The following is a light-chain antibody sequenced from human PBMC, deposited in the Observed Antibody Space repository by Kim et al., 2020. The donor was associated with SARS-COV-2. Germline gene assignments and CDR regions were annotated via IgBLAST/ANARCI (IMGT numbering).Light chain of an antibody. CDR2: AAS. Sequence: DIQMTQSPSSLSASVGDRVTITCRASQSISTYLTWYQQKPGQPPKLLIKAASRLQSGAPSRFSGSGSGTDFTLTISSLQPEDFASYHCQQSYTTPPTFGQGTKVDIK. CDR1: QSISTY. V-gene: IGKV1-39*01. CDR3: QQSYTTPPT. J-gene: IGKJ1*01.